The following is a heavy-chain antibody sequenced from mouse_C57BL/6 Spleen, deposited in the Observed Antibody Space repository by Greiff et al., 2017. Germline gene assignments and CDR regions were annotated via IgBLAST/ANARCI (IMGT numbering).Heavy chain of an antibody. Sequence: VKLMESGPELVKPGASVKLSCKASGYTFTSYDINWVKQRPGQGLEWIGWIYPRDGSTKYNEKFKGKATLTVDTSSSTAYMELHSLTSEDSAVYFCASSAYDYDGYFDYWGQGTTLTVSS. J-gene: IGHJ2*01. CDR3: ASSAYDYDGYFDY. V-gene: IGHV1-85*01. CDR2: IYPRDGST. D-gene: IGHD2-4*01. CDR1: GYTFTSYD.